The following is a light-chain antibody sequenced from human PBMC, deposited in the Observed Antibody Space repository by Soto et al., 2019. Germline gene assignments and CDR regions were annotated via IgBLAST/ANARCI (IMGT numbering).Light chain of an antibody. J-gene: IGKJ2*02. CDR3: QQYNSYPRT. V-gene: IGKV1-13*02. Sequence: AIQLTQSPSSLSASVGDRVSITCRASQDIKTYLAWYQQKQGKAPKLLIYDASRLESGVPSRFSGSGSGTEFTLTISSLQPDDFATYYCQQYNSYPRTFGQGTKREIK. CDR2: DAS. CDR1: QDIKTY.